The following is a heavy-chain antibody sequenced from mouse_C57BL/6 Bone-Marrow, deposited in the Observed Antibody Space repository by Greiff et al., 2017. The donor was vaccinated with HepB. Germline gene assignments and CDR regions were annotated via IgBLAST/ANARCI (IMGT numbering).Heavy chain of an antibody. CDR3: AREGDVGAY. J-gene: IGHJ3*01. Sequence: EVQRVESGGGLVKPGGSLKLSCAASGFTFSSYALSWVRQTPEKRLEWVATISDGGSYTYYPDNVKGRFTISRDNAKNNLYRQMSHLKSEDTAMYYCAREGDVGAYWGQGTLVTVSA. V-gene: IGHV5-4*01. D-gene: IGHD3-3*01. CDR1: GFTFSSYA. CDR2: ISDGGSYT.